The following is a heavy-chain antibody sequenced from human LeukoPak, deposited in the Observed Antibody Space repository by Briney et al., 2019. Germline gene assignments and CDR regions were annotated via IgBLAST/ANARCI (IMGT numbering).Heavy chain of an antibody. D-gene: IGHD1-26*01. CDR1: GFIFNNYA. V-gene: IGHV3-23*01. CDR3: AKVAIVGAIEAAYFDY. Sequence: PGGSLRLSCAASGFIFNNYAMSWVRQAPGKGLEWVAGITGGGDSSYYGDSLEGRFTISRDNSKNTLYLQLNSLRAEDTAIFYCAKVAIVGAIEAAYFDYWGQGTQVSVSS. J-gene: IGHJ4*02. CDR2: ITGGGDSS.